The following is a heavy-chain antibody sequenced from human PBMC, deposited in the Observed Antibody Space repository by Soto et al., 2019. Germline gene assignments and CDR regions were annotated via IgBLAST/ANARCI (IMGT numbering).Heavy chain of an antibody. CDR3: ARGGPNGSYFDY. CDR1: GFTFRRYG. J-gene: IGHJ4*02. V-gene: IGHV3-33*01. D-gene: IGHD1-1*01. Sequence: QVQLVESGGGVVQSGRSLRLSCAASGFTFRRYGVHWVRQAPGKGLEWVAVIFHDGSEKYYADSEKGRFTISRDNSRKMLFLQMNSLRAGDTAVYYCARGGPNGSYFDYWGQGTLVTVSS. CDR2: IFHDGSEK.